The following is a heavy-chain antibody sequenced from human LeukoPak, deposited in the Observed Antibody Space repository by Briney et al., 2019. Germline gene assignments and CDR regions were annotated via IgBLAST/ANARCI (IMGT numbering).Heavy chain of an antibody. V-gene: IGHV3-64*02. J-gene: IGHJ4*02. D-gene: IGHD1-26*01. CDR2: ISSGGVNT. CDR1: GFTFSTYA. CDR3: AREEAPVGGSSFDY. Sequence: GGSLRLSCAASGFTFSTYAMHWVRQAPGKGLEHVSSISSGGVNTYYADSVRGRFTISRDNSKNTLYLHMGSLRAEDMAVYNCAREEAPVGGSSFDYWGQGTLVTVSS.